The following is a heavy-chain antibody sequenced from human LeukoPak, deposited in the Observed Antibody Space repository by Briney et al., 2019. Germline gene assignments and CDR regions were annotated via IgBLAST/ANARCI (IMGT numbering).Heavy chain of an antibody. J-gene: IGHJ4*02. Sequence: GGSLRLSCAASGYTFSSYAMNWVRQAPGKGLEWVSAISGSGASTFYADSVKGRFTISRDNSKNTLYLQMNNLRAEDTAVYYCARGLYGDLVFDYWGQGTLVTVSS. CDR1: GYTFSSYA. CDR2: ISGSGAST. V-gene: IGHV3-23*01. CDR3: ARGLYGDLVFDY. D-gene: IGHD4-17*01.